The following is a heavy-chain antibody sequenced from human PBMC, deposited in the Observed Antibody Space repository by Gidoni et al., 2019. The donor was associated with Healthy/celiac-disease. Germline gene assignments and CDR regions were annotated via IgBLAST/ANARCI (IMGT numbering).Heavy chain of an antibody. J-gene: IGHJ4*02. V-gene: IGHV3-30*18. CDR1: GFPFCGYG. CDR2: ISYDGSNT. CDR3: AKYRADIVATLFDY. D-gene: IGHD5-12*01. Sequence: QVQLVESGGGVVPPGRSLRVSCAACGFPFCGYGLHWVRQAPGKVLDSFVFISYDGSNTSSAFSVKGRFTISRYNSKNSLYLQMNSLSAEDTAVYYCAKYRADIVATLFDYWGQGPLVTVSS.